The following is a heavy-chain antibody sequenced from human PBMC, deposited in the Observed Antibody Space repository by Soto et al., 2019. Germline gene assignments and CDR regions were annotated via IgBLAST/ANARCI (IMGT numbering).Heavy chain of an antibody. CDR1: GFTFSSFW. CDR2: INQDGSER. V-gene: IGHV3-7*05. D-gene: IGHD3-16*01. CDR3: ASGGHVDY. Sequence: EVQLVESGGDLVQPGGSLRLSCAASGFTFSSFWMTWVRQAPGKGLEWVANINQDGSERHYVDSVKGRFTMSRDNAKSSLYLQMNSLSAEDTAVYYCASGGHVDYCGQGTLVTVSS. J-gene: IGHJ4*02.